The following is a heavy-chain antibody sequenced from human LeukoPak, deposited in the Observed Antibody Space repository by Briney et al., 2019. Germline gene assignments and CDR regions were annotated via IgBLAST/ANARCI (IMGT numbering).Heavy chain of an antibody. CDR3: ARQPPRITIFGVVPLGRGMDV. J-gene: IGHJ6*04. V-gene: IGHV4-39*01. Sequence: PSETLSLTCTVSGGSISSSSYYWGWIRQPPGKGLEWIGSIYYSGSTYYNPSLKSRVTISVDTSKNQFSLKLSSVTAADTAVYYCARQPPRITIFGVVPLGRGMDVWGKGTTVTVSS. D-gene: IGHD3-3*01. CDR1: GGSISSSSYY. CDR2: IYYSGST.